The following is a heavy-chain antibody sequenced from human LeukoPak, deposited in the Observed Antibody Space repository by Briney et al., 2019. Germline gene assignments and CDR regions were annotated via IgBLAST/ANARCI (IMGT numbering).Heavy chain of an antibody. CDR1: GFTFSSYG. D-gene: IGHD1-26*01. CDR3: ARAPTSYLGWDAFDI. Sequence: PGGSLRLSCAASGFTFSSYGMHWVRQAPGKGLEWVAVIWYDGSNKYYADSVKGRFTISRDNSKNTLYLQMNSLRAEDTAVYYCARAPTSYLGWDAFDIWGQGTMVTVSS. CDR2: IWYDGSNK. J-gene: IGHJ3*02. V-gene: IGHV3-33*01.